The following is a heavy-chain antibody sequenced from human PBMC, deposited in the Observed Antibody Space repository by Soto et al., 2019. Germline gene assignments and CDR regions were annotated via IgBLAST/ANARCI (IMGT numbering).Heavy chain of an antibody. CDR2: ISAYNGNT. J-gene: IGHJ4*02. D-gene: IGHD3-10*01. CDR1: GYTFTSYG. CDR3: ARTGFYYYGSGSPVAVDY. Sequence: QVQLVQSGAEVKKPGASVKVSCKASGYTFTSYGISWVRQAPGQGLEWMGWISAYNGNTHYAQKLQGRVTMTTDTSKSTAYMELRSLRSDDTAVYFCARTGFYYYGSGSPVAVDYWGQGTLVTVSS. V-gene: IGHV1-18*01.